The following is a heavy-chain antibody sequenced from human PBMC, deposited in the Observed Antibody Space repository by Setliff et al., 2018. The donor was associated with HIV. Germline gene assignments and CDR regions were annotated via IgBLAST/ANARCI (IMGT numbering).Heavy chain of an antibody. J-gene: IGHJ6*04. D-gene: IGHD6-19*01. V-gene: IGHV4-61*01. CDR1: GGSISSGTYF. CDR3: ARHGSIAVAAPGV. CDR2: IYYSGST. Sequence: SETLSLTCTVSGGSISSGTYFWSWIRQPPGKGLEWIGYIYYSGSTNYNPSLKSRVTISVDTSKNQVSLELSSVTAADTAVYYCARHGSIAVAAPGVWGKGTTVTVSS.